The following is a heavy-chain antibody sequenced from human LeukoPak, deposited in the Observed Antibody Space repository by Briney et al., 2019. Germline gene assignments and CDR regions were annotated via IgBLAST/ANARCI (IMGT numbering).Heavy chain of an antibody. D-gene: IGHD2-21*01. CDR3: VRGHTVVKY. Sequence: GGSLRLSCAASGFTFSDYYMSWIRQAPGKGLECVSYIGGSGDTISYADSVKGRFTISRDNAKNSLYLQMSSLRAEDTAVYYCVRGHTVVKYWGQGTLVTVSS. CDR2: IGGSGDTI. V-gene: IGHV3-11*01. CDR1: GFTFSDYY. J-gene: IGHJ4*02.